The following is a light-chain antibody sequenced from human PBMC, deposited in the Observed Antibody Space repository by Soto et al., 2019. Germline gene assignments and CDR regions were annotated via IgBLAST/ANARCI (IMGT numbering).Light chain of an antibody. CDR1: QTVTGSY. CDR2: GAS. Sequence: EIVLTQSPGTLSLSPGERGTLSCRASQTVTGSYLAWYQQKPGQAPRLLIYGASSRATGIPDRFSGSGSGTDFTLTISSLEPEDFAVYYCQQHGSSPRTFGQGTKVEI. V-gene: IGKV3-20*01. J-gene: IGKJ1*01. CDR3: QQHGSSPRT.